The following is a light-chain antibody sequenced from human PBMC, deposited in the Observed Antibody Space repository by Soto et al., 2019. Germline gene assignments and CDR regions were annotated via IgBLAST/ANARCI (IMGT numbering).Light chain of an antibody. J-gene: IGLJ3*02. CDR1: SSDVGSYDR. CDR3: CSSVGSPNWV. Sequence: QSALTQPASVSGSPGQSIAISCTGTSSDVGSYDRVSGYQQHPGKAPTLMIYEVNKRPSGVSNRFSGSKSGNTASLTTSGLQAEDEADYYCCSSVGSPNWVFGGGTKLTVL. V-gene: IGLV2-23*02. CDR2: EVN.